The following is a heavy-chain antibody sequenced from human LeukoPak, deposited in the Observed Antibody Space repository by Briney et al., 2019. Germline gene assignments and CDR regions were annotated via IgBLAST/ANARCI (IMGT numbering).Heavy chain of an antibody. J-gene: IGHJ4*01. Sequence: ASVTVSCKASGYIFTSYYMHWVRQAPGQGLEWMGIINPSGGSTTYAQKLQGRVTMTRDTSTTTFYMELSSLRSEDTAVYYCARDPRGGYELDYWGHGTLVTVSS. D-gene: IGHD5-12*01. CDR3: ARDPRGGYELDY. V-gene: IGHV1-46*04. CDR2: INPSGGST. CDR1: GYIFTSYY.